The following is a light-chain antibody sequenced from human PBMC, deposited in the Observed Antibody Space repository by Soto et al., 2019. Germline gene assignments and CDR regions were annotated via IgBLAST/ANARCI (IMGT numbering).Light chain of an antibody. Sequence: AIQLTQSPSSLSASVGYRLTITCRASQGIRSALGWYQQKPGKVPKLLIYAASTLQSGVPSRFSGSGFGTDFTLTINSLQPEDFATYYCQQADSFPLTFGGGTTGDIK. CDR3: QQADSFPLT. CDR2: AAS. V-gene: IGKV1-6*01. J-gene: IGKJ4*01. CDR1: QGIRSA.